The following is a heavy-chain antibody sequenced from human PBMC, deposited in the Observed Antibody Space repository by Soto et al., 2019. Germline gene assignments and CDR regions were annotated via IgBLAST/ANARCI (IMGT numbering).Heavy chain of an antibody. V-gene: IGHV1-18*01. CDR3: ASATSIAVAGKET. Sequence: QVQLVQSGGEVKKPGASVKVSCKASGDTVTKYGISWVRQAPGQGREWLGWISFYNGHTNYALKFQDRITFTTDTSPSTASMELRSLTSDDTAVYYCASATSIAVAGKETWGQGTLVTVSS. CDR2: ISFYNGHT. D-gene: IGHD6-19*01. CDR1: GDTVTKYG. J-gene: IGHJ4*02.